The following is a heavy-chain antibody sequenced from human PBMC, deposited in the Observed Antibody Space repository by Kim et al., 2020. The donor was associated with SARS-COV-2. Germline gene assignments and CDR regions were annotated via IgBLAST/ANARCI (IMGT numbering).Heavy chain of an antibody. Sequence: SETLSLTCTVSGGSVSSGSYYWSWIRQPPGKGLEWIGYIYYSGSTNYNPSLKSRVTISVDTSKNQFSLKLSSVTAADTAVYYCARNEMSDITIFGVVSWKVALDIGGQGTMVTVSS. CDR1: GGSVSSGSYY. V-gene: IGHV4-61*01. J-gene: IGHJ3*02. CDR2: IYYSGST. D-gene: IGHD3-3*01. CDR3: ARNEMSDITIFGVVSWKVALDI.